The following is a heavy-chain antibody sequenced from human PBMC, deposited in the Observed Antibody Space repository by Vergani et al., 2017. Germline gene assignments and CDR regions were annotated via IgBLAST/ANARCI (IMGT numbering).Heavy chain of an antibody. CDR3: ARVYSSSWQYYFDS. D-gene: IGHD6-13*01. Sequence: QLQVQESGPGLGKPSETLSLTCTVSGDSISGSLYYWGWIRQPPGQGLEWIGTVHYSGSTYYKSSLRSGVTVSVDTSKNQFSMKLRSVTAADTAVYYCARVYSSSWQYYFDSWWQGTLVTVSS. V-gene: IGHV4-39*07. CDR1: GDSISGSLYY. J-gene: IGHJ4*02. CDR2: VHYSGST.